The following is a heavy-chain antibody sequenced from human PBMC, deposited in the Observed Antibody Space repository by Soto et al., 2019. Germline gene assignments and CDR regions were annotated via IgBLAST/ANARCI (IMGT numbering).Heavy chain of an antibody. V-gene: IGHV3-48*01. CDR1: FRNYG. Sequence: FRNYGMNWVRQAPGKGLEWVSYIGLGSSTKYYADSVEGRFTISRDNAKNSLYLQMNSLRAEDTAVYYCARDQLYYNDISGRPLNAFDVWGQGTMVTVS. CDR2: IGLGSSTK. J-gene: IGHJ3*01. D-gene: IGHD3-22*01. CDR3: ARDQLYYNDISGRPLNAFDV.